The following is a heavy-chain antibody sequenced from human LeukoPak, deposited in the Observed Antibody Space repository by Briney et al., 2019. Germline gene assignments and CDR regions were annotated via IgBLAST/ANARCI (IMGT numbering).Heavy chain of an antibody. V-gene: IGHV4-59*08. Sequence: PSETLFLTCTVSGGSISSYYWSWIRQPPGKGLEWIGYIYYSGSTNYNPSLKSRVTISVDTSKNQFSLKLSSVTAADTAVYYCARQRGGVRGALYYYYGMDVWAKGPRSPSP. D-gene: IGHD3-10*01. J-gene: IGHJ6*02. CDR3: ARQRGGVRGALYYYYGMDV. CDR1: GGSISSYY. CDR2: IYYSGST.